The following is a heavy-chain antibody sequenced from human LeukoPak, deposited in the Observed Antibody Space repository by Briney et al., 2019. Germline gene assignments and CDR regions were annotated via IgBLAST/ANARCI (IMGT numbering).Heavy chain of an antibody. Sequence: SETLSLTCTVSGGSISSGGYYWSWIRQHPGKGLEWIGYIYYSGSTYYNPSLKSRVTISVDTSKNQFSLKLSSVTAADTAVYYCARVPDVGKTARDGWFDPWGQGTLVTVSS. CDR3: ARVPDVGKTARDGWFDP. CDR1: GGSISSGGYY. J-gene: IGHJ5*02. D-gene: IGHD1-1*01. V-gene: IGHV4-31*03. CDR2: IYYSGST.